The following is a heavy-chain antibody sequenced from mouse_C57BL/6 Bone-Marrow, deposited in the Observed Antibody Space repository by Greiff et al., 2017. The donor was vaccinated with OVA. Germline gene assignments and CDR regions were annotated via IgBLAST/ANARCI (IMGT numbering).Heavy chain of an antibody. D-gene: IGHD1-1*01. CDR2: IDPEDGDT. V-gene: IGHV14-1*01. CDR1: GFNIKDYY. J-gene: IGHJ1*03. Sequence: VQLKESGAELVRPGASVKLSCTASGFNIKDYYMHWVKQRPEQGLEWIGRIDPEDGDTEYAPKFQGKATMTADTSSNTAFLQLSSLTSEDTAVYYCTTDRRGHYYGSTLWYFDVWGTGTTVTVSS. CDR3: TTDRRGHYYGSTLWYFDV.